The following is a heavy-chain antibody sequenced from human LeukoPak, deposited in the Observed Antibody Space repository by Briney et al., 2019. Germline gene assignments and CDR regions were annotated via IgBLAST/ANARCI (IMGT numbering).Heavy chain of an antibody. V-gene: IGHV1-8*03. CDR1: GYTFTSYD. J-gene: IGHJ4*02. D-gene: IGHD3-3*01. CDR2: MNPNSGNT. CDR3: ANPQEFWSGYYPYYFDY. Sequence: ASVKVSCKASGYTFTSYDINWVRQATGQGLEWMGWMNPNSGNTGYAQKFQGRVTITRNTSISTAYMELSSLRSEDTAVYYCANPQEFWSGYYPYYFDYWGQGTLVTVSS.